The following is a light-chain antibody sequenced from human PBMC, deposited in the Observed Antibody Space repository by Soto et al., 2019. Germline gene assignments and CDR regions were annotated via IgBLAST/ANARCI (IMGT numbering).Light chain of an antibody. J-gene: IGKJ1*01. CDR3: QQYNNWPPWT. V-gene: IGKV3-15*01. Sequence: VMTQSPATLSASPGERATLSCRASQSINNNLAWYQHKPGQAPRLLIYGASTRATGIPERFSGSGSGTEFTLTISSLQYEDFAVYYCQQYNNWPPWTFGQGTKVEIK. CDR1: QSINNN. CDR2: GAS.